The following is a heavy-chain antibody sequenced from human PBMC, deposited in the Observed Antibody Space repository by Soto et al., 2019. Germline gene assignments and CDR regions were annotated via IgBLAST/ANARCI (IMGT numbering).Heavy chain of an antibody. CDR1: GNSVTSYA. CDR3: AREDSGYDYAFDY. CDR2: INTGTGDT. J-gene: IGHJ4*02. Sequence: ASVKVSCKASGNSVTSYAVHWVRHAPGERLEWMGWINTGTGDTKSAQKLQGRVTMTTDTSTSTAYMELRSLRSDDTAVYYCAREDSGYDYAFDYWGQGTLVTVSS. D-gene: IGHD5-12*01. V-gene: IGHV1-3*04.